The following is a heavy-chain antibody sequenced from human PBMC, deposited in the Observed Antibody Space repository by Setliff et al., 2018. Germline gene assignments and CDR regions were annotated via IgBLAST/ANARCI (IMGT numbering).Heavy chain of an antibody. Sequence: ASVKVSCKASGYTFTSYAMHWVRQAPGQRLEWMGWINAGNGNTKYSQKFQGRVTITRDTSTSTAYMELRSLRSEDTAVYYCARDSYCGGDCYGAGWFDPWGQGTLVTVSS. D-gene: IGHD2-21*02. CDR3: ARDSYCGGDCYGAGWFDP. CDR2: INAGNGNT. J-gene: IGHJ5*02. CDR1: GYTFTSYA. V-gene: IGHV1-3*01.